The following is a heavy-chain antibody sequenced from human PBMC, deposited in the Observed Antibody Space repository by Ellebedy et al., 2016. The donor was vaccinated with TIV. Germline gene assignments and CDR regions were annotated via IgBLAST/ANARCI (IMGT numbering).Heavy chain of an antibody. CDR3: ARTTAVAGTYYYGMDV. J-gene: IGHJ6*02. Sequence: SETLSLTCTVSGGSISSYYWSWIRQPPGQGLEWIGYIYYSGSTNYNPSLKSRVTISVDTSKNQFSLKLSSVTAADTAVYYCARTTAVAGTYYYGMDVWGQGTTVTVSS. D-gene: IGHD6-19*01. CDR1: GGSISSYY. V-gene: IGHV4-59*01. CDR2: IYYSGST.